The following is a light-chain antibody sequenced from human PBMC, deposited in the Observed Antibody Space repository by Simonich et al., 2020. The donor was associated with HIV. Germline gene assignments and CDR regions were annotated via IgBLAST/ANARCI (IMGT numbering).Light chain of an antibody. CDR2: WAS. Sequence: DIVMTQSPDSLAGSLGERATINCKSSQSVLYSSNNKNYLAWYQQKPGQPPKLLIYWASTRESGVPDRFSGSGSGTDFTLIISSLQAEDVAVYYCQQYYSTPLTFGGGTKVEIK. J-gene: IGKJ4*01. CDR3: QQYYSTPLT. CDR1: QSVLYSSNNKNY. V-gene: IGKV4-1*01.